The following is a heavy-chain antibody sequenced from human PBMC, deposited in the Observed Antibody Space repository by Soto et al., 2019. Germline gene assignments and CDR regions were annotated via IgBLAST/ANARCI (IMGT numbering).Heavy chain of an antibody. CDR1: GYTCTSYG. J-gene: IGHJ3*02. Sequence: ALVKVSCKASGYTCTSYGISWVRQAPGQGLEWMGWISAYNGNTNYAQKLQRRVTMTTDTSTSTAYMELRSLRSDDTAVYYCARGFRLVQRSFDIWGQGTMVTVSS. V-gene: IGHV1-18*04. CDR3: ARGFRLVQRSFDI. D-gene: IGHD6-19*01. CDR2: ISAYNGNT.